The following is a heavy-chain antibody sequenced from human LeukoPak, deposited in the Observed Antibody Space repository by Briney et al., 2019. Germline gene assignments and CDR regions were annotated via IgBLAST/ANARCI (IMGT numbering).Heavy chain of an antibody. CDR2: IYYSGST. Sequence: SETLSLTCTVSGGSISTNNHYWRWIRQPPGKGLQWIENIYYSGSTDYNPSLKSRVTISVDTSDNHFSLKVTSVTAADTAVYYCARWRHGYNSVDAFDIWGQGVMVTVSS. D-gene: IGHD5-24*01. CDR3: ARWRHGYNSVDAFDI. V-gene: IGHV4-39*01. J-gene: IGHJ3*02. CDR1: GGSISTNNHY.